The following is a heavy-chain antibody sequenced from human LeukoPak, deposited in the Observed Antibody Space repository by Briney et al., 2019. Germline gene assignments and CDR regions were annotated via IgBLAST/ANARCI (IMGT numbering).Heavy chain of an antibody. CDR2: ISSSGSTI. CDR1: GFTFSDYY. D-gene: IGHD5-18*01. J-gene: IGHJ4*02. Sequence: GGSLRLSCAASGFTFSDYYMSWIRQAPGKGLEWVSYISSSGSTIYYADSVKGRFTISRDNAKNSLYLQMNSLRAEDTAVYYCATPDGVDTAMVTGFDYWGQGTLVTVSS. CDR3: ATPDGVDTAMVTGFDY. V-gene: IGHV3-11*04.